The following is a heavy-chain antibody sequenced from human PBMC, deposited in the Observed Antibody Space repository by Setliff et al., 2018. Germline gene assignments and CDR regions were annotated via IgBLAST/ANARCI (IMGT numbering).Heavy chain of an antibody. D-gene: IGHD6-19*01. Sequence: SETLSLTCAVYGGSFSGYYWSWIRQPPGKGLGWIGEINHSGSTNYNPSLKSRVTISVDTSKNQFSLKLSSVTAADTAVYYCARGYGYSSGWYRVYFDYWGQGTLVTV. CDR1: GGSFSGYY. CDR2: INHSGST. V-gene: IGHV4-34*01. J-gene: IGHJ4*02. CDR3: ARGYGYSSGWYRVYFDY.